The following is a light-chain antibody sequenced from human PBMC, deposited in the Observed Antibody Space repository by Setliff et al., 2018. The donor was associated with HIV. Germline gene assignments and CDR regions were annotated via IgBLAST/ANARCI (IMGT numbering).Light chain of an antibody. CDR3: SSYTTTSTLR. Sequence: QSALTQPASVSGSPGQSISISCTGTSSDIGGYNSVSWYQQHPCKAPKLMIYDVTNRPSGVSNRFSGSKSGNTASLTISGLQAEDEGDYYCSSYTTTSTLRFGGGTKVTVL. J-gene: IGLJ2*01. CDR2: DVT. V-gene: IGLV2-14*03. CDR1: SSDIGGYNS.